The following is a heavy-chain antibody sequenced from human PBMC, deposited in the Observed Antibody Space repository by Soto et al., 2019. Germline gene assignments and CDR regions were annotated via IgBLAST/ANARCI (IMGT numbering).Heavy chain of an antibody. CDR1: GFTFSEFW. CDR3: ATARGRYCTNGVCYYFDY. D-gene: IGHD2-8*01. CDR2: IKQDGGVI. Sequence: GGSLRLSCAASGFTFSEFWMSWVRQAPGEGLEWVAHIKQDGGVIYYVDSVRGRFTISRDNAKNSLYLQMDSLRAEDTAVYYCATARGRYCTNGVCYYFDYWGQGALVTVSS. V-gene: IGHV3-7*01. J-gene: IGHJ4*02.